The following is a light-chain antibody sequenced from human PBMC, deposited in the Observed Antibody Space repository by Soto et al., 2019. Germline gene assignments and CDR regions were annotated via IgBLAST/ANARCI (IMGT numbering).Light chain of an antibody. V-gene: IGKV1-12*01. CDR3: QQANSFPIT. CDR1: QGISTY. Sequence: DIQMTQSPSSLSSSVGDIFTITFGASQGISTYLGWYQQKPGKAPTLLIHGASSLQSGVPPRYSGSGYGTDFTLTISSLQPEDFATYYCQQANSFPITFGQGTRLEIK. J-gene: IGKJ5*01. CDR2: GAS.